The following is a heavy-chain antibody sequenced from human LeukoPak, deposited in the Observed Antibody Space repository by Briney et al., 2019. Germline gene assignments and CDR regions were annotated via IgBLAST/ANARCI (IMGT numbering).Heavy chain of an antibody. V-gene: IGHV3-23*01. CDR1: GFTFRDSA. J-gene: IGHJ6*02. D-gene: IGHD5-12*01. CDR2: ISFSGDNT. CDR3: ARVRVATDYGMDV. Sequence: GGSLRLSCAASGFTFRDSAMSWVRQAPGKGLEWVSLISFSGDNTYYTDSVKGRFTISRDNSKDTLYLQMNSLRAEDTAIYYCARVRVATDYGMDVWGQGTTVTVSS.